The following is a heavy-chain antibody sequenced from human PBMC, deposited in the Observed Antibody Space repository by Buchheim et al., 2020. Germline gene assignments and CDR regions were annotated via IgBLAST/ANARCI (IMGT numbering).Heavy chain of an antibody. D-gene: IGHD3-10*01. CDR1: GFPFSIYW. Sequence: EVQLVESGGGLVQPGGSLRLSCSAPGFPFSIYWMHWVRQAPGKGLAWVSHINREGTTTNYADSVRGRFTLSRDNGKNTLYLQMNTLGAEDTAVYYCVRDMYGSGDYWGQGTL. V-gene: IGHV3-74*01. J-gene: IGHJ4*02. CDR2: INREGTTT. CDR3: VRDMYGSGDY.